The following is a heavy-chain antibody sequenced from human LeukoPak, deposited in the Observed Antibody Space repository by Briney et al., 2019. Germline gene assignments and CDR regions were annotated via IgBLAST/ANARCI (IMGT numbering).Heavy chain of an antibody. D-gene: IGHD4-17*01. CDR1: GFTFSRYS. CDR3: AREGLTLPGDPIDH. CDR2: ISRSSSYK. V-gene: IGHV3-21*01. J-gene: IGHJ4*02. Sequence: GGSLRLSCAASGFTFSRYSINWVCQPPGKGLEWVSSISRSSSYKSYAESVKGRFTISRDNAKNSLYLQMNRLRVEDTAVYYCAREGLTLPGDPIDHWGRGTLVTVSS.